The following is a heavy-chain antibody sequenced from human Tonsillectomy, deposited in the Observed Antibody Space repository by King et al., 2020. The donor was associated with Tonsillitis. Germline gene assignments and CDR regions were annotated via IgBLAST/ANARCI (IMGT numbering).Heavy chain of an antibody. CDR3: AKVRIGVANHHYGLDV. Sequence: VQLVESGGGVVQPGRSLRLSCAASGFTFSSYGMHWVRQAPGKGLEWVAVISHDGSNKYYADSVEGRFTVSRDNSKNTLYLQMNSLRAEDTAVYFCAKVRIGVANHHYGLDVWVQGTTVTVSS. CDR1: GFTFSSYG. V-gene: IGHV3-30*18. D-gene: IGHD6-19*01. CDR2: ISHDGSNK. J-gene: IGHJ6*02.